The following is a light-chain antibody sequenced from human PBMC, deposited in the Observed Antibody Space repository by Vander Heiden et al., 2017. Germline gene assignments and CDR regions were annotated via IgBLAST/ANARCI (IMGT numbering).Light chain of an antibody. CDR2: RNN. J-gene: IGLJ3*02. V-gene: IGLV1-47*01. Sequence: QSVLTPPPSAAGTPGQRATTSCPGSRANGARNDVYWYQQLPGTAPKLLIHRNNQRPSGVPGRFSGSKSGTSASLAISGLRAEDEADYYCAAWDDSLSGWVFGGGTKLTVL. CDR1: RANGARND. CDR3: AAWDDSLSGWV.